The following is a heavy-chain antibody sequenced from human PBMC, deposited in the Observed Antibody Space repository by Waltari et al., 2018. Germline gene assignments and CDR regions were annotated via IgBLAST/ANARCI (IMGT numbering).Heavy chain of an antibody. J-gene: IGHJ4*02. CDR3: AHRRRGIAANEYYFDY. CDR1: GFSLSTYGVG. D-gene: IGHD6-13*01. Sequence: QITLKESGPTLVKPTQTLTLTCTFSGFSLSTYGVGVAWIRQPPGKALEWLAFIYWNDYRRFSPSLKSRLTITRDTSKNQVVLTMTNMDPVDTGTYFCAHRRRGIAANEYYFDYWGQGTLVTVSS. CDR2: IYWNDYR. V-gene: IGHV2-5*01.